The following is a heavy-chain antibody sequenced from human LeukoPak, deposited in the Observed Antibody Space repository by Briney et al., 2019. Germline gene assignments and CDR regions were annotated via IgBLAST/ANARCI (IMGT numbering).Heavy chain of an antibody. D-gene: IGHD1-26*01. CDR2: ISSSTVYI. J-gene: IGHJ4*02. Sequence: GGSLRLSCAASGFTFSTYSMNWVRQAPGKGLEWVSSISSSTVYIYYADSVKGRFTISRDSARSSLYLQMNSLRAEDTAVYYCARGGWDLPASRGYYFDDWGQGTLVTVSS. CDR3: ARGGWDLPASRGYYFDD. V-gene: IGHV3-21*01. CDR1: GFTFSTYS.